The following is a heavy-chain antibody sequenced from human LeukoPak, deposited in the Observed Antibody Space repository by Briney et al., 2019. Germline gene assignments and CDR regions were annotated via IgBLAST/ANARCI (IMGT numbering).Heavy chain of an antibody. J-gene: IGHJ5*02. D-gene: IGHD6-13*01. CDR1: GYAFTSYG. CDR2: ISAYNGNT. CDR3: ARDTGYSSSWYHRFDP. V-gene: IGHV1-18*01. Sequence: ASVKVSCKASGYAFTSYGISWVRQAPGQGLEWMGWISAYNGNTNYAQKLQGRVTMTKDTSTSTAYMELRSLRSDDTAVYYCARDTGYSSSWYHRFDPWGQGTLVTVSS.